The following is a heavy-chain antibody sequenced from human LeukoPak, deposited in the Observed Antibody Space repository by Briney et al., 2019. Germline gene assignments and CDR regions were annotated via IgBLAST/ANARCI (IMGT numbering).Heavy chain of an antibody. J-gene: IGHJ4*02. Sequence: GESLKISCKGSGYSFTSYWIGWVRQMPGKGLEWMGIIYPGDSDTRYSLSFQGQFTISADKSISTAYLQWSSLKASDTAMYYCARHYCSGGSCHENYFDYWGQGTLVTVSS. V-gene: IGHV5-51*01. D-gene: IGHD2-15*01. CDR1: GYSFTSYW. CDR3: ARHYCSGGSCHENYFDY. CDR2: IYPGDSDT.